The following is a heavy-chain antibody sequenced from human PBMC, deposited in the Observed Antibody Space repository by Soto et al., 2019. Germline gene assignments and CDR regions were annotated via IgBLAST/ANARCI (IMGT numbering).Heavy chain of an antibody. CDR1: GGTFVSDA. Sequence: GXSVKVSCKASGGTFVSDAITWVRQAPGQGLEWVGRIIPIFGTTNYAQNLQGRVTISADKSTLTSYMELHSLTSDDTALYYCARDRTDSGYYTNWLDPWGQGTQVTVSS. D-gene: IGHD3-22*01. V-gene: IGHV1-69*06. J-gene: IGHJ5*02. CDR2: IIPIFGTT. CDR3: ARDRTDSGYYTNWLDP.